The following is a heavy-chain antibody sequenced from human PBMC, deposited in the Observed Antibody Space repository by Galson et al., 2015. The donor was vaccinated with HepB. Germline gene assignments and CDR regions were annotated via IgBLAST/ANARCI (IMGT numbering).Heavy chain of an antibody. CDR3: ARIPPGNELQDFGGTYGFGEYYFDY. CDR1: GFSLSTSGMC. Sequence: PALVKPTQTLTLTCTFSGFSLSTSGMCVSWIRQPPGKALEWLARIDWDDDKYYSTTLRTRLTISKDTSKNQVVLTMTNMDPVDTATYYCARIPPGNELQDFGGTYGFGEYYFDYWGQGTLVTVSS. D-gene: IGHD3-10*01. V-gene: IGHV2-70*11. J-gene: IGHJ4*02. CDR2: IDWDDDK.